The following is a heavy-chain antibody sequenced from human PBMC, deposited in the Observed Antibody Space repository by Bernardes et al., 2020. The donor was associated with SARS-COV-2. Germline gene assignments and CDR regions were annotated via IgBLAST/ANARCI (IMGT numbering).Heavy chain of an antibody. CDR2: IYNSDNT. Sequence: SETLSLTCTVSGDSISSGDYSWSWIRQPPGKGLEWIGYIYNSDNTFYNPSLKSRVTVSADRSKNQFSLKLSSVTAADTAVYYCARMYSSSSYYYFDPWGRGSLVTVSS. CDR3: ARMYSSSSYYYFDP. D-gene: IGHD6-6*01. J-gene: IGHJ2*01. CDR1: GDSISSGDYS. V-gene: IGHV4-30-2*01.